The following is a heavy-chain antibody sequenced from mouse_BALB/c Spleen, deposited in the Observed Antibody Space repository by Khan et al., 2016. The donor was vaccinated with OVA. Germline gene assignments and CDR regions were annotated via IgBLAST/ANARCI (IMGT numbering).Heavy chain of an antibody. V-gene: IGHV3-6*02. CDR1: GYSITSGYF. D-gene: IGHD3-1*01. CDR2: IRYDGNS. Sequence: EVQLQESGPGLVKPSQSLSLTCSVTGYSITSGYFWNWIRQFPGNNLEWMGYIRYDGNSNYNPSLKNRIPITRDTSKNQFFLKLTSVTPEDTATYYCARGGSSGPAWFTYWGQGTLGTVSA. J-gene: IGHJ3*01. CDR3: ARGGSSGPAWFTY.